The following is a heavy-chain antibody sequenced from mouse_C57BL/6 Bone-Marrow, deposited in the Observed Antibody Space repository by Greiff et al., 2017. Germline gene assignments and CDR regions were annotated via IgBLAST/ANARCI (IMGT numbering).Heavy chain of an antibody. V-gene: IGHV1-64*01. J-gene: IGHJ3*01. CDR3: ARRKYGNSLAWFAY. Sequence: QVQLQQPGAELVKPGASVKLSCKASGYTFTSYWMHWVKQRPGQGLEWIGMIHPNSGSTNYNEKFKSKATLTVDKSSSTAYMQLSSLTAEDSAVYYCARRKYGNSLAWFAYWGQGTLVTVSA. D-gene: IGHD2-10*02. CDR2: IHPNSGST. CDR1: GYTFTSYW.